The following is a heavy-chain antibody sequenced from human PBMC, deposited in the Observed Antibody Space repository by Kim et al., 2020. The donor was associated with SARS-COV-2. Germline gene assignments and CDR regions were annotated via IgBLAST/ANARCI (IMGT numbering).Heavy chain of an antibody. D-gene: IGHD3-3*01. CDR2: ISYDGSNK. V-gene: IGHV3-30*18. CDR3: AKDPTTGTFLEWASNSYFQH. Sequence: GGSLRLSCAASGFTFSSYGMHWVRQAPGKGLEWVAVISYDGSNKYYADSVKGRFTISRDNSKNTLYLQMNSLRAEDTAVYYCAKDPTTGTFLEWASNSYFQHWGQGTLVTVSS. CDR1: GFTFSSYG. J-gene: IGHJ1*01.